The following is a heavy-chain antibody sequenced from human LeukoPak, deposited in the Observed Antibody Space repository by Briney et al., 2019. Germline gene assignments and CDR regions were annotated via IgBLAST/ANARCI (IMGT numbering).Heavy chain of an antibody. CDR2: ISGSGGST. D-gene: IGHD5-24*01. CDR3: AKAPDGYQYYFDY. CDR1: GFTFSSYA. Sequence: PGGSLRLSCAASGFTFSSYALSWVRQAPGKGLEWVSVISGSGGSTYYADSVKGRFTISRDNSKNTLYLQMNSLRAEDTAVYHCAKAPDGYQYYFDYWGQGTLVTVSS. V-gene: IGHV3-23*01. J-gene: IGHJ4*02.